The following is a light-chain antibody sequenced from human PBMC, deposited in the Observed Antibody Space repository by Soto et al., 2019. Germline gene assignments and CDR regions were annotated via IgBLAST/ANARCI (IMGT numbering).Light chain of an antibody. Sequence: QSVLTQPPSVSGAPVQRVTISCSGSSSNIGVGYTVHWYQQLPGTAPKLLIYGNSNRPSGVPDRFSGSKSGTSASLAITGLQTEDEADYYCQSYDSSLSGLVFGTGTKLTVL. CDR3: QSYDSSLSGLV. CDR2: GNS. CDR1: SSNIGVGYT. V-gene: IGLV1-40*01. J-gene: IGLJ1*01.